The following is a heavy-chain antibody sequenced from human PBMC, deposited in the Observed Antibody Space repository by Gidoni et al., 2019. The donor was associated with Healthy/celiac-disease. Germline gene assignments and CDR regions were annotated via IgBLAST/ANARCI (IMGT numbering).Heavy chain of an antibody. V-gene: IGHV1-8*01. J-gene: IGHJ4*02. CDR1: GYTFTSYD. CDR2: MNPNSGNP. Sequence: QVQLVQSGAEVKKPGDSVKVSCKASGYTFTSYDINWVRQATGQGLEWMGWMNPNSGNPGYAQKFQGRVTMTRNTSISTAYMELSSLRSEDTAVYYCARGPRYFDWVGSYYFDYWGQGTLVTVSS. D-gene: IGHD3-9*01. CDR3: ARGPRYFDWVGSYYFDY.